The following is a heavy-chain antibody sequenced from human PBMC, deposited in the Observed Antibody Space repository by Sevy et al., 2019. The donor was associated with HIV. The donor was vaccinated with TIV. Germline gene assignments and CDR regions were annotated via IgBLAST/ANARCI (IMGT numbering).Heavy chain of an antibody. V-gene: IGHV4-34*01. D-gene: IGHD2-15*01. J-gene: IGHJ4*02. CDR3: ARDLSGWSPRAGSNAGIDY. Sequence: SQTLSLTCAVYGGSFSGYYWSWIRQPPGKGLEWIGEINHSGSTNYNPSLKSRVTISVDTSKNQFSLKLSSVTAADTAVYYCARDLSGWSPRAGSNAGIDYWGQGTLVTVSS. CDR1: GGSFSGYY. CDR2: INHSGST.